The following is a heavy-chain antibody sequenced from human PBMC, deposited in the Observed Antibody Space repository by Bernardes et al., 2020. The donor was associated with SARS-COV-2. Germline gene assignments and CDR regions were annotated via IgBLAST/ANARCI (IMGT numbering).Heavy chain of an antibody. Sequence: SETLSLTRTVSGGSISGYYWSWIRQPPGKGLEWIAYVHYTGSTHQNPSLRSRVTISIDTSKNQFSLKLRSVTAADTAVYYCASASCSGGWCYQPYYSYGMDVWGQGTTVTVSS. V-gene: IGHV4-59*01. CDR2: VHYTGST. CDR1: GGSISGYY. J-gene: IGHJ6*02. CDR3: ASASCSGGWCYQPYYSYGMDV. D-gene: IGHD2-15*01.